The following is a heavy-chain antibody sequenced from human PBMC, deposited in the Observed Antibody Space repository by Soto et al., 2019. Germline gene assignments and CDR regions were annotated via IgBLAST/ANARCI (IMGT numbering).Heavy chain of an antibody. D-gene: IGHD2-2*01. V-gene: IGHV3-33*01. Sequence: PGGSLRLSCAASGFTFSSYGMHWVRQAPGKGLEWVAVIWYDGSNKYYADSVKGRFTISRDNSKNTLYLQMNSLRAEDTAVYYCARDREDIVVVPAAITPVGDAFDIWGQGTMVT. J-gene: IGHJ3*02. CDR1: GFTFSSYG. CDR2: IWYDGSNK. CDR3: ARDREDIVVVPAAITPVGDAFDI.